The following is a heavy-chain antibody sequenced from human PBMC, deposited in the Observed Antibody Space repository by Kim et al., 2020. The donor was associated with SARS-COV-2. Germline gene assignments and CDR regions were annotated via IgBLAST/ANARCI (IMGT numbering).Heavy chain of an antibody. Sequence: ASVKVSCKASGYTFTSYCLHWVRHAPGQSLEWMGWIDVANTNTHYSENFQGRVTISRDTSATTVYIELSSLRSEDTAVYYCARDGRSVDYYFDYWGQGTLVTVSS. J-gene: IGHJ4*02. CDR1: GYTFTSYC. CDR2: IDVANTNT. CDR3: ARDGRSVDYYFDY. V-gene: IGHV1-3*01.